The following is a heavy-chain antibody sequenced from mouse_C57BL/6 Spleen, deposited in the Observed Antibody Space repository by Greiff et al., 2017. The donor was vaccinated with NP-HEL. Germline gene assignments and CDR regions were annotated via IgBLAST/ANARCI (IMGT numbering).Heavy chain of an antibody. J-gene: IGHJ4*01. CDR3: ATYYGSSYRYAMDY. CDR2: INPNNGGT. V-gene: IGHV1-22*01. CDR1: GYTFTDYN. Sequence: EVQLQQSGPELVKPGASVKMSCKASGYTFTDYNMHWVKQSHGKSLEWIGYINPNNGGTSYNQKFKGKATLTVNKSSSTAYMELRSLTSEDSAVYYCATYYGSSYRYAMDYWGQGTSVTVSS. D-gene: IGHD1-1*01.